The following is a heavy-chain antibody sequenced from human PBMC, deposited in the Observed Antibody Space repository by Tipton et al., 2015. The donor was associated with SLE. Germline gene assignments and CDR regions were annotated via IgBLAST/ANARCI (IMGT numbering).Heavy chain of an antibody. CDR2: INSDESTT. V-gene: IGHV3-74*01. CDR3: AREGISGYYDRRGYYG. CDR1: GFTFSSYW. J-gene: IGHJ4*02. D-gene: IGHD3-22*01. Sequence: SLRLSCAASGFTFSSYWMHWVRQVPGKGLVWVSRINSDESTTSYADSVKGRFTISRDNAKNTLYLQMNSLRAEDTAVYYCAREGISGYYDRRGYYGWGQGTLDTVSS.